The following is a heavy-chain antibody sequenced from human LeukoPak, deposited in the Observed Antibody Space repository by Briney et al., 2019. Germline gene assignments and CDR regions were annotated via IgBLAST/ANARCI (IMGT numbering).Heavy chain of an antibody. V-gene: IGHV4-59*01. J-gene: IGHJ4*02. CDR3: ARDYDRGEFDY. CDR1: GGSIYGYY. CDR2: IYFSGST. Sequence: SETLSLTCTVSGGSIYGYYWSWVRQPPGKALEWIGYIYFSGSTNYNPSLKSRAIISINTSKSQFSLTLNSVTAADTAVYYCARDYDRGEFDYWGQGTLVTVSS. D-gene: IGHD3-22*01.